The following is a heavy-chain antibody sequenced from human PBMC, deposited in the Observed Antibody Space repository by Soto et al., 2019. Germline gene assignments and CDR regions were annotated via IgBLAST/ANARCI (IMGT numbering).Heavy chain of an antibody. CDR1: GYTFTSYG. CDR3: AIHRGGGNPGWAFGI. CDR2: ISAYTGNT. D-gene: IGHD2-15*01. V-gene: IGHV1-18*01. Sequence: QVKLVQSGAEVKKPGASVKVSCKASGYTFTSYGISWVRQAPGPGLEWMGWISAYTGNTNYAQKLQVRVTMNTDTSTSTADLEPRSLRADATAVDYCAIHRGGGNPGWAFGIGGKGKMVTVSS. J-gene: IGHJ3*02.